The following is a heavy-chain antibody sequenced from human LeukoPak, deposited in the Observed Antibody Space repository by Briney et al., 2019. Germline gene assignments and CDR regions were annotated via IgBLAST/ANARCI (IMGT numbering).Heavy chain of an antibody. V-gene: IGHV3-33*01. D-gene: IGHD2/OR15-2a*01. CDR2: IWFDGGKI. CDR1: GFPFSSYV. CDR3: ARDFTNIRGGGYFDN. Sequence: PGGSLRLSCAASGFPFSSYVMHWLRQAPGKGREWVAVIWFDGGKIYYADSVKGRFTISRDNSKNTLYLQMNSLRAEDTAVYHCARDFTNIRGGGYFDNWGQGTLVTVSS. J-gene: IGHJ4*02.